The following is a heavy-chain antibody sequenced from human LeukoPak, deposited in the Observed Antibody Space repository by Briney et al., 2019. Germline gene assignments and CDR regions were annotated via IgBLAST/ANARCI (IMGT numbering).Heavy chain of an antibody. CDR2: INHSGST. J-gene: IGHJ3*02. V-gene: IGHV4-34*01. CDR3: ARAAPPYYYGSGSYYKSAFDI. CDR1: GGSFSGYY. D-gene: IGHD3-10*01. Sequence: SETLSLTCAVYGGSFSGYYWSWIRQPPGKGLEWIGEINHSGSTNYNPSLKSRVTISVDTSKNQFSLKLSSVTAADTAVYYCARAAPPYYYGSGSYYKSAFDIWGQGTMVTVSS.